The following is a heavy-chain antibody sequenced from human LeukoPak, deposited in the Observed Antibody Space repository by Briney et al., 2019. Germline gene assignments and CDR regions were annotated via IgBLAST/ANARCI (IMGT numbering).Heavy chain of an antibody. V-gene: IGHV3-9*01. CDR3: VFLNTGWYSDGFDT. CDR2: ISWNSDTR. CDR1: GFTFDDYA. D-gene: IGHD6-19*01. Sequence: SLRHSCAVSGFTFDDYAMHWVRQVPGKGLEWVAGISWNSDTRGYVDSVKGRFTISRDNSKNTLYLQMNSLRAEDTAVYYCVFLNTGWYSDGFDTWGQGTMVTVSS. J-gene: IGHJ3*02.